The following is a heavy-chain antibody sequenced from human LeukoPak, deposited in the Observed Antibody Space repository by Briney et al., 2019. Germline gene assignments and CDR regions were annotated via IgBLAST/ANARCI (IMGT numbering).Heavy chain of an antibody. CDR2: INAGNGNT. CDR3: ATGYCSGGSCYRPSDF. V-gene: IGHV1-3*01. Sequence: ASVKVSCKASGYTFSNYVIHWVRQAPGQRLEWMGWINAGNGNTEYSQKFQDRVTITRDTSASTSYMEVSSLKSEDTAVYYCATGYCSGGSCYRPSDFWGQGTLVTVSS. D-gene: IGHD2-15*01. CDR1: GYTFSNYV. J-gene: IGHJ4*02.